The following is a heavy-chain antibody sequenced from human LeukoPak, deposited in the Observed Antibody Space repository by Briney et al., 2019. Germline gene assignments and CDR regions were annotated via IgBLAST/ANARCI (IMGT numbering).Heavy chain of an antibody. CDR2: IRSKPNNYAT. V-gene: IGHV3-73*01. CDR3: TRLPLSGTNDY. Sequence: GGSLRLSCAVSGFTFTGSAMHWVRQASGKGLEWVGRIRSKPNNYATAYAASVKGRFTISRDDSKNTAYLQMNSLKTEDTAMYYCTRLPLSGTNDYWGQGTLVTVSS. CDR1: GFTFTGSA. J-gene: IGHJ4*02. D-gene: IGHD1-20*01.